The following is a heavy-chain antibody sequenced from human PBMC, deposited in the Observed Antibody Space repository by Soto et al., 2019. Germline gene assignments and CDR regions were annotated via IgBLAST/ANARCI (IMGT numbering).Heavy chain of an antibody. Sequence: EVQLWESGGGFVQPGWSLRLSCAATGFSFAGYALTWVRQAPGKGLEWLSAVSGGGASTYYADSVRGRFSISRDVSGNMIYLQLNRLTAGDTATYYCAKTQTFNGYYGGFDAWGQGTRVTVSS. CDR2: VSGGGAST. V-gene: IGHV3-23*01. CDR1: GFSFAGYA. J-gene: IGHJ4*02. D-gene: IGHD3-3*01. CDR3: AKTQTFNGYYGGFDA.